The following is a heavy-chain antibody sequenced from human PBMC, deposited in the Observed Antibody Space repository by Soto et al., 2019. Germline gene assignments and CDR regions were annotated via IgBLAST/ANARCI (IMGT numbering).Heavy chain of an antibody. CDR1: GGSISSYY. J-gene: IGHJ6*03. D-gene: IGHD5-18*01. Sequence: SETLSLTCTVSGGSISSYYWSWIRQPPGKGLEWIGYIYYSGSTNYNPSLKSRVTISVDTSKNQFSLKLSSVTAADTAVYYCASRGYSKYYYYYMDVWGKGTTVTVSS. CDR3: ASRGYSKYYYYYMDV. CDR2: IYYSGST. V-gene: IGHV4-59*08.